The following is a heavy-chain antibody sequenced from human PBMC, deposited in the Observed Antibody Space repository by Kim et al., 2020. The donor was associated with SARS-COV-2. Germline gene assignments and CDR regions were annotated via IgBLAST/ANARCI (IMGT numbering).Heavy chain of an antibody. V-gene: IGHV3-33*01. D-gene: IGHD2-21*02. J-gene: IGHJ6*02. CDR2: IWYDGSNK. Sequence: GGSLRLSCAASGFTFSSYGMHWVRQAPGKGLEWVAVIWYDGSNKYYADSVKGRFTISRDNSKNTLYLQMNSLRAEDTAVYYCARDSGDFHLYYYYGMDVWGQGTTVTVSS. CDR1: GFTFSSYG. CDR3: ARDSGDFHLYYYYGMDV.